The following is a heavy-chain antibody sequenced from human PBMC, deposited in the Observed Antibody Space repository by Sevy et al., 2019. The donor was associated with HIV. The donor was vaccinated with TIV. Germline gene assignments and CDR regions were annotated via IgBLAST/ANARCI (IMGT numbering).Heavy chain of an antibody. D-gene: IGHD3-10*01. CDR1: GFTFSSYW. Sequence: GESLKISCEASGFTFSSYWMHWVRQAPGKGLEWISRIQGDGNLPGYVDSVKGRFTISRDSAKNMLYLQMNSLRAEDTAVYFCARDVHLNGPGNYFTAFFDPWGQGTLVTVSS. CDR3: ARDVHLNGPGNYFTAFFDP. V-gene: IGHV3-74*01. CDR2: IQGDGNLP. J-gene: IGHJ5*02.